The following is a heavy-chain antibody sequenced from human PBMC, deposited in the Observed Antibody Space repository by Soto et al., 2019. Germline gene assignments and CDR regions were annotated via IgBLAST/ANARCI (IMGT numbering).Heavy chain of an antibody. Sequence: EVQLSESGGGLVQPGGPLRLSCGDAGFTFSGSAVSWVRQAPGRGLEWVSGISGGGSTEYADSVKGRFGISRDNSKDTVYLYMNSLRDDDTAVYYCARQKGDIVARPPDHWGQGILVTVSS. CDR1: GFTFSGSA. CDR3: ARQKGDIVARPPDH. CDR2: ISGGGST. D-gene: IGHD5-12*01. J-gene: IGHJ4*02. V-gene: IGHV3-23*01.